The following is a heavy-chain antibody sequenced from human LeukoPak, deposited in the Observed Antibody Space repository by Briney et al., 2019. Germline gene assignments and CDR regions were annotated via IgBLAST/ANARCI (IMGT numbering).Heavy chain of an antibody. D-gene: IGHD2-2*02. CDR1: GGSFSDYY. Sequence: SETLSLTCAVYGGSFSDYYWSWIRQPPGKGLEWIGEINHSGSTNYNPSLKSRVIISVDTSKNQFSLKLSSVTAADTAVYYCASVVPPAIEEDVWGKGTTVTVSS. CDR2: INHSGST. J-gene: IGHJ6*04. CDR3: ASVVPPAIEEDV. V-gene: IGHV4-34*01.